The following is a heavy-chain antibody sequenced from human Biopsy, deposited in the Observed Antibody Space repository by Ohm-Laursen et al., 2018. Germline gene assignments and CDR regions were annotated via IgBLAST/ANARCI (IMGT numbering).Heavy chain of an antibody. CDR2: INHSGST. J-gene: IGHJ6*02. D-gene: IGHD2-21*02. V-gene: IGHV4-39*07. CDR1: GGSISRSSYY. Sequence: SETLSLTCSVSGGSISRSSYYWSWIRQPPGKGLEWIGEINHSGSTNYNPSLKSRVTISVDTSKNQFSLKLSSVTAADTAVYYCARGRGYCGGDCYPTYYYYYGMDVWGQGTTVTVSS. CDR3: ARGRGYCGGDCYPTYYYYYGMDV.